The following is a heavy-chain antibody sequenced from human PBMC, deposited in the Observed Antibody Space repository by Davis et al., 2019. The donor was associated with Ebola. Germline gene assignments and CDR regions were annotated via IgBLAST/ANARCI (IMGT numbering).Heavy chain of an antibody. V-gene: IGHV1-2*06. CDR1: GYTFTAYN. Sequence: ASVKVSCKASGYTFTAYNLHWVRQVPGHGLEWMGRVISNSGDTNYAQNFQGRVTMTRDTSISTAYMELSRLTSDDTAMYYCARGHNYGFEYWGQGTLVTVSS. D-gene: IGHD5-18*01. CDR3: ARGHNYGFEY. CDR2: VISNSGDT. J-gene: IGHJ4*02.